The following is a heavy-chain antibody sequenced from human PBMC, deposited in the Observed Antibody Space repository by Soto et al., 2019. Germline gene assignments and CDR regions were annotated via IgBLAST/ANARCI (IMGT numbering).Heavy chain of an antibody. CDR2: ISSSSSYI. CDR1: GFTFSSYS. J-gene: IGHJ6*02. Sequence: GGSLRLSCVASGFTFSSYSMNWVRQAPGKGLEWVSSISSSSSYIYYADSVKGRFTISRDNAKNSLYLQMNSLRAEDTAVYYCARDRIAVAGKKTYGMDVWGQGTTVTVSS. CDR3: ARDRIAVAGKKTYGMDV. D-gene: IGHD6-19*01. V-gene: IGHV3-21*01.